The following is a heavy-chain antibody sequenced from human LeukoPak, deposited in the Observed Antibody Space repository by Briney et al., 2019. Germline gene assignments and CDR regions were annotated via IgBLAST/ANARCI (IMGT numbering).Heavy chain of an antibody. CDR2: IYYSGST. D-gene: IGHD2-2*01. Sequence: SETLSLTCTVSGGSISSSSYYWGWIRQPPGKGLEWIGSIYYSGSTYYNPSLKSRVTISVDTSKNQFSLKLSSVTAADTAVYYCARLSVVPAAMWSYWGQGTLVTVSS. CDR3: ARLSVVPAAMWSY. J-gene: IGHJ4*02. CDR1: GGSISSSSYY. V-gene: IGHV4-39*01.